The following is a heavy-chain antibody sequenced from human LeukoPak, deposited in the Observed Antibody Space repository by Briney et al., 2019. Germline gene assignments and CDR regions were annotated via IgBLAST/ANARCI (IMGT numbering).Heavy chain of an antibody. CDR3: ARGGSMGYSSGWYPDYFDY. CDR2: IYYSGST. V-gene: IGHV4-59*08. Sequence: PSETLSLTCAVYGGSFSGYYWSWIRQPPGKGLEWIGYIYYSGSTNYNPSLKSRVTISVDTSKNQFSLKLSSVTAADTAVYYCARGGSMGYSSGWYPDYFDYWGQGTLVTVSS. CDR1: GGSFSGYY. J-gene: IGHJ4*02. D-gene: IGHD6-19*01.